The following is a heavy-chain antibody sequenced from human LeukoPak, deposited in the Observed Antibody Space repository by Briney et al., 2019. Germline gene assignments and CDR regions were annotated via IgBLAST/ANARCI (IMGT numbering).Heavy chain of an antibody. Sequence: PGGSLRLSCAASGFTFSSYGMHWVRQAPGKGLEWVAVISYDGSNKYYADSVKGRFTISRDNSKNTLYLQMNSLRAEDTAVYYCAKDDGSYWTVVGAFDIWGQGTMVTVSS. J-gene: IGHJ3*02. CDR2: ISYDGSNK. CDR1: GFTFSSYG. CDR3: AKDDGSYWTVVGAFDI. D-gene: IGHD1-26*01. V-gene: IGHV3-30*18.